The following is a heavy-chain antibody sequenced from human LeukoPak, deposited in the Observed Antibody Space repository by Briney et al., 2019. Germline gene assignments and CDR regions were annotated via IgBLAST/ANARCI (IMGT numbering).Heavy chain of an antibody. CDR1: GYTFTDYN. J-gene: IGHJ4*02. CDR3: ARDHDYGDYESPAAFDY. Sequence: ASVKVACKAFGYTFTDYNLHWVRQAPGQGLEWMGVSRPSGGITNYAQKFQGRVTMTRDTSTGTVYMELTRLRSEDTAVYYCARDHDYGDYESPAAFDYWGQGTLVTVSS. V-gene: IGHV1-46*01. CDR2: SRPSGGIT. D-gene: IGHD4-17*01.